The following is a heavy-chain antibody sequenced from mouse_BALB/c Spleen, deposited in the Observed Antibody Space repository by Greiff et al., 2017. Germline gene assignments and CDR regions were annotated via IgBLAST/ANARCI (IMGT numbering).Heavy chain of an antibody. V-gene: IGHV5-6-5*01. CDR2: ISSGGST. Sequence: EVQLVESGGGLVKPGGSLKLSCAASGFTFSSYAMSWVRQTPEKRLEWVASISSGGSTYYPDSVKGRFTISRDNARNILYLQMSSLRSEDTAMYYCARDNDGYYGYWGQGTLVTVSA. J-gene: IGHJ3*01. CDR1: GFTFSSYA. D-gene: IGHD2-3*01. CDR3: ARDNDGYYGY.